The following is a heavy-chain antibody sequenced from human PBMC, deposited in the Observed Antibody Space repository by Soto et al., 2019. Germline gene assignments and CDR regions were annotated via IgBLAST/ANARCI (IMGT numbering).Heavy chain of an antibody. D-gene: IGHD3-22*01. Sequence: ASVKVSCKASGYTFTSYYMHWVRQAPGQGLEWMGIINPSGGSTSYAQKFQGRVTMTRDTSTSTVYMELSSLRSEDTAVYYCARDYQYYDSSGYPLYYYGMDVWGQGTTVTVSS. V-gene: IGHV1-46*01. CDR3: ARDYQYYDSSGYPLYYYGMDV. J-gene: IGHJ6*02. CDR2: INPSGGST. CDR1: GYTFTSYY.